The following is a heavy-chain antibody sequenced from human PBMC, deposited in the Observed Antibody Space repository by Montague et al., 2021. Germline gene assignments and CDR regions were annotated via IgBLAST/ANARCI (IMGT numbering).Heavy chain of an antibody. CDR3: ARGPAWGVLDGMDV. J-gene: IGHJ6*02. V-gene: IGHV4-4*02. D-gene: IGHD3-16*01. CDR2: SYHSGST. Sequence: SETLSLTCAVSGGPISSNNWWTWVRQPPGKGLEWIGESYHSGSTNYNPSLKSRVTISVDKSKNQFSLKLNSVTAADTAVYYCARGPAWGVLDGMDVWGQGTTVTVSS. CDR1: GGPISSNNW.